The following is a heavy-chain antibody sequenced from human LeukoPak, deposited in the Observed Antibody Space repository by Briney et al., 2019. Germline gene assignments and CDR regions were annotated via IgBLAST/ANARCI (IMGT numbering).Heavy chain of an antibody. CDR2: IYPGDSAT. CDR1: GYSFTGYW. D-gene: IGHD3-22*01. CDR3: ARVRDTSGYFDYGY. V-gene: IGHV5-51*01. Sequence: GESLKVSCKGSGYSFTGYWIGWVRQMPGKGLEWMGIIYPGDSATRYSPSFQGQVTISADKSISTAYLQWSSLKASDTAMYYCARVRDTSGYFDYGYWGQGTLVTVSS. J-gene: IGHJ4*02.